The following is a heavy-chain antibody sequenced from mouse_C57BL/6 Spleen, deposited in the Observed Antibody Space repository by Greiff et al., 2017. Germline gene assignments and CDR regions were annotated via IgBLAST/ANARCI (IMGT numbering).Heavy chain of an antibody. Sequence: VQLQQPGAELVKPGASVKLSCKASGYTFTSYWMHWVKQRPGQGLEWIGMIHPNSGSTNYNEKFKSKATLTLDKSSSTAYMQLSSLTSEDSAVYYCAREDYYGSPYYAMDYWGQGTSVTVSS. CDR3: AREDYYGSPYYAMDY. CDR1: GYTFTSYW. D-gene: IGHD1-1*01. CDR2: IHPNSGST. V-gene: IGHV1-64*01. J-gene: IGHJ4*01.